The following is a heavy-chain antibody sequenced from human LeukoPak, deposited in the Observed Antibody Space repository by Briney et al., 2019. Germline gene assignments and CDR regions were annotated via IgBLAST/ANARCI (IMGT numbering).Heavy chain of an antibody. Sequence: GASVKVSCKASVGTFSSYAINWVRQAPGQGLEWMGGIIPIFGAANYAQKFQGRVTITADESTSTAYMELSSLRSEDTAVYYCARMFSSGWSNWFDPWGQGTLVTVSS. CDR2: IIPIFGAA. D-gene: IGHD6-19*01. CDR1: VGTFSSYA. J-gene: IGHJ5*02. CDR3: ARMFSSGWSNWFDP. V-gene: IGHV1-69*13.